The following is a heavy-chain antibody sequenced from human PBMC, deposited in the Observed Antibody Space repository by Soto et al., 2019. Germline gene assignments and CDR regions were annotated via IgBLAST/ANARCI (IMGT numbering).Heavy chain of an antibody. CDR1: GGSFSGYY. CDR3: AAGRKSRFLEWSAVEY. V-gene: IGHV4-34*02. D-gene: IGHD3-3*01. J-gene: IGHJ4*02. Sequence: QVQLQQWGAGLLKPSETLSLTCAVYGGSFSGYYWSWIRQPPGKGLEWIGEINHSGSTNYNPSLKSRVTISVDTSKNHFSLKVSSVTAADTAVYYCAAGRKSRFLEWSAVEYWGQGTLVTVSS. CDR2: INHSGST.